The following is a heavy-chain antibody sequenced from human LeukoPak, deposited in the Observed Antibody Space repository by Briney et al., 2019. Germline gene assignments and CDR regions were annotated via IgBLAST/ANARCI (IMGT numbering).Heavy chain of an antibody. D-gene: IGHD3-16*01. Sequence: PSETLSLTCTVSGGSISSGSYYWSWIRQPAGKGLEWIGRIYTSGSTNYNPSLKSRVTISVDTSKNQFSLKLSSVTAADTAVYYCARDGAVWGQGTLVTVSS. CDR2: IYTSGST. V-gene: IGHV4-61*02. CDR3: ARDGAV. J-gene: IGHJ4*02. CDR1: GGSISSGSYY.